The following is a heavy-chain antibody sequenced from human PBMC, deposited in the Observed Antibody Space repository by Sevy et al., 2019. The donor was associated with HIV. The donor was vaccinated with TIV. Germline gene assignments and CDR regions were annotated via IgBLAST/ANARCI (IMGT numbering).Heavy chain of an antibody. J-gene: IGHJ3*02. Sequence: GGYLRLSCAASGFTFSSYAMNWVRQAPGKGLEWVSSGSGGNTYYADSVKGRFTISRDSSKNTVSLQMNSLRAEDSAIYYCAKGTLIGSAGLDAFDIWGHGTKVTVSS. CDR1: GFTFSSYA. CDR2: SGSGGNT. CDR3: AKGTLIGSAGLDAFDI. V-gene: IGHV3-23*01. D-gene: IGHD6-13*01.